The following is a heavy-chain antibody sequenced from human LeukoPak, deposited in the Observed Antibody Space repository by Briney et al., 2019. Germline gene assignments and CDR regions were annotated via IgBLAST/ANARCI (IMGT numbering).Heavy chain of an antibody. CDR2: MIPIFGTA. V-gene: IGHV1-69*06. J-gene: IGHJ4*02. Sequence: GASVKVSCKASGGTFSSYAISWVRQAPGQGLEWMGGMIPIFGTANYAQKFQGRVTITADKSTSTAYMELSSLRSEDTAVYYCARGGGYCSSTSCPEFDYWGQGTLVTVSS. CDR1: GGTFSSYA. D-gene: IGHD2-2*01. CDR3: ARGGGYCSSTSCPEFDY.